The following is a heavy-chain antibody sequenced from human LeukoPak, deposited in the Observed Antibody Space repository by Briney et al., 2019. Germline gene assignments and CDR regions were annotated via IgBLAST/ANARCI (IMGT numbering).Heavy chain of an antibody. CDR2: IGSVTTYI. CDR1: GFTFSDYT. J-gene: IGHJ4*02. D-gene: IGHD6-19*01. V-gene: IGHV3-21*01. CDR3: ARAIAVAGPYYFDY. Sequence: PGGSLRLSCAASGFTFSDYTMNWVRQAPGRGLEWVSSIGSVTTYIYYADSVRGRFTISRDNAKNSLSLQMNSLRAEDTAVYYCARAIAVAGPYYFDYWGQGTLVTVSS.